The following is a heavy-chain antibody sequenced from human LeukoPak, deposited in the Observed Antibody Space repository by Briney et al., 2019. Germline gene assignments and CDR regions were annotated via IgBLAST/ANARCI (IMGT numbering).Heavy chain of an antibody. V-gene: IGHV1-69*06. D-gene: IGHD1-7*01. CDR2: IVPIFGTA. Sequence: EASVKVSCKASGGTFSNYGINWVRQAPGQGLEWMGGIVPIFGTANYAQKFQGRVTITADKSTSTAYMELSSLRSEETAVYYCARDIELELKNWFDPWGQGTLVTVSS. J-gene: IGHJ5*02. CDR3: ARDIELELKNWFDP. CDR1: GGTFSNYG.